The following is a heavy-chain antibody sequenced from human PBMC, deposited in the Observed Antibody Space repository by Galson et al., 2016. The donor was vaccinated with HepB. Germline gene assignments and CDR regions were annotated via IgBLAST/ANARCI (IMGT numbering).Heavy chain of an antibody. CDR3: AKGNEESNSGSSWYNWFDP. CDR2: ISGTGGST. Sequence: SLRLSCAASGFTVSSNCMNWVRQAPGKGLEWVSAISGTGGSTYYGDSVKGRFTISRDNSKNTLYLQMNSLRAEDTAVYYCAKGNEESNSGSSWYNWFDPWGQGTLVTVSS. CDR1: GFTVSSNC. J-gene: IGHJ5*02. V-gene: IGHV3-23*01. D-gene: IGHD6-13*01.